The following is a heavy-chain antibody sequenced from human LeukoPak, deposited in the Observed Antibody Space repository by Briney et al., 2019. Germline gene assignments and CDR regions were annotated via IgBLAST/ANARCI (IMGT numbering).Heavy chain of an antibody. J-gene: IGHJ4*02. Sequence: PSETLSLTCTVPGGSISSYYWNWIRQPPGKELQWIGYITYSGSTMYNPSLKSRVTMSQDTSKNQFSLKLNSVTAADTAVYFCARYVTTLDYWGQGILVTVSS. CDR2: ITYSGST. D-gene: IGHD4-17*01. CDR3: ARYVTTLDY. V-gene: IGHV4-59*08. CDR1: GGSISSYY.